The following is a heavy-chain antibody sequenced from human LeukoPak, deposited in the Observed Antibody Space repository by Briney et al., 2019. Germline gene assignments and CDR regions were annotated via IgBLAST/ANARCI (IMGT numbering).Heavy chain of an antibody. Sequence: GGSLRLSCAVSGFSFSDHYMDWIRQAPGKGLEWVGRSRGKAHSYTTEYAASVKGRFTVSRDDSRNSLYLQMNSLRAEDSAIYYCAKKQAATAGIPFFDYWGQGTLVTVSS. CDR1: GFSFSDHY. D-gene: IGHD6-19*01. V-gene: IGHV3-72*01. CDR2: SRGKAHSYTT. CDR3: AKKQAATAGIPFFDY. J-gene: IGHJ4*02.